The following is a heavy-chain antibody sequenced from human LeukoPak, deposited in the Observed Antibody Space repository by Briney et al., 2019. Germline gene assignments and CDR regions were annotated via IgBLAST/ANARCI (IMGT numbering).Heavy chain of an antibody. CDR1: GGTFSSYA. CDR2: IIPIFGTA. D-gene: IGHD1-26*01. V-gene: IGHV1-69*13. J-gene: IGHJ4*02. Sequence: SVKVSCKASGGTFSSYAISWVRQAPGQGLEWMGGIIPIFGTANYAQKFQGRVTITADESTSTAYMELSSLRSEDTAVYYCARAPTIVGAPNYFDYWGQGTLVTVSS. CDR3: ARAPTIVGAPNYFDY.